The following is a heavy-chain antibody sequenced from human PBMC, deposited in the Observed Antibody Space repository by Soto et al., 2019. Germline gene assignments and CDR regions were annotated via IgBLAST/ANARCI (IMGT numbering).Heavy chain of an antibody. CDR1: GGTFSSYT. Sequence: QVQLVQSGAEVKKPGSSVKVSCKASGGTFSSYTISWVRQAPGQGLEWMGRIIPILGIANYAQKFQGRVTINADKSTSTADMELRSLRSEDTAVDYCARLRDSDGMDVWGQGTTVTVSS. CDR2: IIPILGIA. D-gene: IGHD1-26*01. V-gene: IGHV1-69*02. CDR3: ARLRDSDGMDV. J-gene: IGHJ6*02.